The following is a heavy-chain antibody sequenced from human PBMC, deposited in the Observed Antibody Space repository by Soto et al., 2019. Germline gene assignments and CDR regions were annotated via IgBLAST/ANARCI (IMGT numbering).Heavy chain of an antibody. CDR3: AKGRGMVRGVIPYYFDY. D-gene: IGHD3-10*01. CDR1: GFTFSSYG. J-gene: IGHJ4*02. Sequence: GGSLRLSCAASGFTFSSYGMHWVRQAPGKGLEWVAVISYDGSNKYYADSVKGRFTISRDNSKNTLYLQMNSLRAEDTAVYYCAKGRGMVRGVIPYYFDYWGQGTLVTVSS. V-gene: IGHV3-30*18. CDR2: ISYDGSNK.